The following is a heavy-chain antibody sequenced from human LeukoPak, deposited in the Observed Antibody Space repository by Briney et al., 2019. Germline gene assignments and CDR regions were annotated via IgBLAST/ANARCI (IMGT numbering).Heavy chain of an antibody. J-gene: IGHJ4*02. CDR2: IKQDGSEK. CDR1: GFTFSSYW. CDR3: AKDRADVVPTMVLDY. D-gene: IGHD5-12*01. Sequence: SGGSLRLSCAASGFTFSSYWMSWVRQAPGKGLEWVANIKQDGSEKYYVDSVKGRFTISRDNAKNSLYLQMNSLRAEDTAVYYCAKDRADVVPTMVLDYWGQGILVTVSS. V-gene: IGHV3-7*03.